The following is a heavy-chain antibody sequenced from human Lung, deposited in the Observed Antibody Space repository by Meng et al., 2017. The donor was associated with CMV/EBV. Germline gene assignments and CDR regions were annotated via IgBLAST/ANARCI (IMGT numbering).Heavy chain of an antibody. CDR3: ARDRHQTPTYCVNAVCSWAVDN. V-gene: IGHV3-30*04. Sequence: YAMDWVRQASGKGLEWVAVISYDRMNQCYAESVKGRFTISRDNSKSTVVLQMSSLRPEDTEIYYCARDRHQTPTYCVNAVCSWAVDNWGQGTLVTVSS. CDR1: YA. D-gene: IGHD2-21*01. J-gene: IGHJ4*02. CDR2: ISYDRMNQ.